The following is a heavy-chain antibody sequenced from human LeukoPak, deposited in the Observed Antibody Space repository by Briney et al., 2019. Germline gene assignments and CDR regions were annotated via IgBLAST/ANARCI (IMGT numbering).Heavy chain of an antibody. J-gene: IGHJ6*02. CDR3: ASAAVYYYYATDV. CDR1: GYTFTNYY. D-gene: IGHD6-13*01. V-gene: IGHV1-46*01. CDR2: INPSGGSP. Sequence: GASVKVSCKASGYTFTNYYMHWVRQAPGQGLEWMGIINPSGGSPTYAQKFQGRVTMTRDTSTSTVYMELSSLRSEDTAVYYCASAAVYYYYATDVWGQGTMVTVSS.